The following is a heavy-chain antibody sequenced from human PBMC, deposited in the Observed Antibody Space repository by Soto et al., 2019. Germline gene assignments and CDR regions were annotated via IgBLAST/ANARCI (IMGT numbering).Heavy chain of an antibody. J-gene: IGHJ4*02. CDR2: MNPNSGNT. CDR3: VRAPLDYYSADYFDN. CDR1: GYTFTEND. Sequence: QVQLVHSGAEVKRPGASVKVSCKASGYTFTENDINWVRQATGLGLEWMGWMNPNSGNTGYAQKFQGRVTMTRDNSITTAYMELSSLRSEDTAVYFCVRAPLDYYSADYFDNWGQGTLVTVSS. V-gene: IGHV1-8*01. D-gene: IGHD2-21*01.